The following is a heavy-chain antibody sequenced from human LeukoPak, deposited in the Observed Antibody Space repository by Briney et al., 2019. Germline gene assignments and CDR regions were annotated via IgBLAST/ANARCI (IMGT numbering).Heavy chain of an antibody. CDR2: ISSSSSTI. CDR1: GFTFSSYS. CDR3: ARVPSGDSSGSNWFDP. D-gene: IGHD3-22*01. V-gene: IGHV3-48*01. J-gene: IGHJ5*02. Sequence: GGSLRLSCAASGFTFSSYSMNWVRQAPGKGLEWVSYISSSSSTIYYADSVKGRFTISRDNAKNPLYLQMNSLRAEDTAVYYCARVPSGDSSGSNWFDPWGQGTLVTVSS.